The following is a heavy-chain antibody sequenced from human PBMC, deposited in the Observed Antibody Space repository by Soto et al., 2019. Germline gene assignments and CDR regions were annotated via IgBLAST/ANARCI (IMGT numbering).Heavy chain of an antibody. CDR1: GFIFSSYG. Sequence: EVHLVESGGGLVQPGGSLRLSCAASGFIFSSYGMIWVRQAPGKGLEWISSISISTSTMYYADSVKGRFTISRDNAKNSLYLQMDSLRVVDTAVYYCARRSGGDYWGQGTLVTVSS. V-gene: IGHV3-48*01. J-gene: IGHJ4*02. CDR2: ISISTSTM. CDR3: ARRSGGDY.